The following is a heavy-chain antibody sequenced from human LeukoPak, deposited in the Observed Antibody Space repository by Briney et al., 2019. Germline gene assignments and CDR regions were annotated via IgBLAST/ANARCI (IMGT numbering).Heavy chain of an antibody. Sequence: GGSLRLSCAASGFTLSSYGMHWVRQAPGKGLEWVAVISYDGSNKYYADSVKGRFTISRDNSKNTLFLQMNSLRAEDTAVYYCAKDPYGSGSYSVDYWGQGTLVTVSS. CDR1: GFTLSSYG. V-gene: IGHV3-30*18. CDR2: ISYDGSNK. CDR3: AKDPYGSGSYSVDY. J-gene: IGHJ4*02. D-gene: IGHD3-10*01.